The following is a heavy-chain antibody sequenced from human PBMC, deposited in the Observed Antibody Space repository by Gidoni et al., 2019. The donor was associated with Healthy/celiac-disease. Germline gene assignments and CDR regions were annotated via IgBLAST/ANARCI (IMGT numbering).Heavy chain of an antibody. V-gene: IGHV1-69*01. CDR2: VIPIVDTA. CDR1: GGTFSSYA. J-gene: IGHJ4*02. Sequence: VQLVQSVADVKKPGSSVQVSCKSSGGTFSSYAISWVRQAPGQGLEWMGGVIPIVDTAIYAQKFQGRVTITADESTSTAYMELSSLRSEDTAVYYCARSVHYYDSSGPGPLYWGQGTLVTVSS. CDR3: ARSVHYYDSSGPGPLY. D-gene: IGHD3-22*01.